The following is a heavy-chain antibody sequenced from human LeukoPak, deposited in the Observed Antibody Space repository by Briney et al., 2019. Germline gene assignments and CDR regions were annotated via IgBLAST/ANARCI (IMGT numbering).Heavy chain of an antibody. D-gene: IGHD3-10*01. J-gene: IGHJ4*02. Sequence: SVKVSCKASGGTFNTYGFSWVRQAPGRGLEWLAMIIPIFGAPNCAQKFQGRVTITTDESASTAYMELSSLTSDDSAVYYCARARGGPAYYFDYWGQGTLVTVSS. CDR2: IIPIFGAP. CDR1: GGTFNTYG. V-gene: IGHV1-69*05. CDR3: ARARGGPAYYFDY.